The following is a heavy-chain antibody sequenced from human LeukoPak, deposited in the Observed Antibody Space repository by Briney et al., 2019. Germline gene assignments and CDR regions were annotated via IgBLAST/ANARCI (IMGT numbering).Heavy chain of an antibody. CDR2: ISSSSSYI. Sequence: GGSLRLSCAASGFTFSRYSMNWVRQAPGRGLEWVSSISSSSSYIYYADSLKGRFTISRDNAKNSLYLQMNSLRAEDTAVYFCARDRIIYGDYGDAFDIWSQGTMVTVSS. V-gene: IGHV3-21*01. CDR3: ARDRIIYGDYGDAFDI. J-gene: IGHJ3*02. CDR1: GFTFSRYS. D-gene: IGHD4-17*01.